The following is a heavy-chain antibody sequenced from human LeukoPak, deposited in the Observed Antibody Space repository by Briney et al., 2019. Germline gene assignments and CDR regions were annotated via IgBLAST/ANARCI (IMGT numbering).Heavy chain of an antibody. CDR3: AKWDTYYDSSGYYFY. V-gene: IGHV3-30*02. CDR2: IRYDGINK. CDR1: GFIFSSYG. D-gene: IGHD3-22*01. J-gene: IGHJ4*02. Sequence: GGSLRLSCAASGFIFSSYGMHWVRQAPGKGLEWVAFIRYDGINKYYADSVKGRFTVSRDNSKNTLYLQMNSLRAEDTAVYYCAKWDTYYDSSGYYFYWGQGTLVTVSS.